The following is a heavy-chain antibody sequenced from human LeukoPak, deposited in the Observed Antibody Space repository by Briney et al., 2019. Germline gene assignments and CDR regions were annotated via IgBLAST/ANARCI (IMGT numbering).Heavy chain of an antibody. V-gene: IGHV3-23*01. J-gene: IGHJ3*02. Sequence: GGSLRLSCAASGFTFSSYAMSWVRQAPGKGLEWVSAISGSGGSTYYADSVKGRFTISRDNSKNTLYLQMNSLRAEDTAVYYCAKDAAIVVVITGAFDIWGQGTMVTVSS. CDR1: GFTFSSYA. CDR2: ISGSGGST. D-gene: IGHD3-22*01. CDR3: AKDAAIVVVITGAFDI.